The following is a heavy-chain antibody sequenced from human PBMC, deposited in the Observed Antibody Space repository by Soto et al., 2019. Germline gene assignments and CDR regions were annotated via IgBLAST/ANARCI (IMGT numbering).Heavy chain of an antibody. CDR1: GYSFTSYW. CDR2: IDPSDSYT. J-gene: IGHJ6*02. CDR3: ASGVVVAATPYYYYYGMDV. V-gene: IGHV5-10-1*01. D-gene: IGHD2-15*01. Sequence: GESLKISCKGSGYSFTSYWISWVRQMPGKGLEGMGRIDPSDSYTNYSPSFQGHVTTSAAKSISTAYLQWSSLKASDTAMYYCASGVVVAATPYYYYYGMDVWGQGTTVTVSS.